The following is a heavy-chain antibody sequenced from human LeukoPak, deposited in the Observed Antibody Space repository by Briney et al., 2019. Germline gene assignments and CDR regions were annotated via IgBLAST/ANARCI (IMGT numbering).Heavy chain of an antibody. CDR3: AREAYCGGDCYSGFDY. J-gene: IGHJ4*02. Sequence: SETLSLTCTVSGYSISSGYYWGWIRQPPGKGLEWIGSIYHSGSTYYNPSLKSRVTISVDTSKSQFSLKLSSVTAADTAVYYCAREAYCGGDCYSGFDYWGQGTLVTVSS. V-gene: IGHV4-38-2*02. CDR1: GYSISSGYY. D-gene: IGHD2-21*02. CDR2: IYHSGST.